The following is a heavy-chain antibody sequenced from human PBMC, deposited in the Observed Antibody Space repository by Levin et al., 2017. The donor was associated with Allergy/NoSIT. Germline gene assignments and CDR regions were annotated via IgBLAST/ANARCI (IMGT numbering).Heavy chain of an antibody. Sequence: PGGSLRLSCAASGFTFSTYAMHWVRQAPGKGLEWVAVISYDGTIKYYADSVKGRFTISRDNSKNTLYLQMNSLTAEDTAVYYCASLNYYGSGNYYNPPDYWGQGTLVTVSS. CDR3: ASLNYYGSGNYYNPPDY. D-gene: IGHD3-10*01. CDR1: GFTFSTYA. CDR2: ISYDGTIK. V-gene: IGHV3-30-3*01. J-gene: IGHJ4*02.